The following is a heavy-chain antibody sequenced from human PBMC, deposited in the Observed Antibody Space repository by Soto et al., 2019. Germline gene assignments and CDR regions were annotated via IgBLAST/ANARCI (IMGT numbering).Heavy chain of an antibody. Sequence: QITLNESGPTLVKPTQTLTLTCTFSGFSLSTRDVGVGWIRQPPGEALEWLGVVYWDDSKTYSPSLESRLTITKDTSKNQVVLRMTKMDPGETATYYCAHGRGGVASFWGQGTLVTVSS. D-gene: IGHD2-2*01. CDR3: AHGRGGVASF. CDR2: VYWDDSK. J-gene: IGHJ4*02. CDR1: GFSLSTRDVG. V-gene: IGHV2-5*02.